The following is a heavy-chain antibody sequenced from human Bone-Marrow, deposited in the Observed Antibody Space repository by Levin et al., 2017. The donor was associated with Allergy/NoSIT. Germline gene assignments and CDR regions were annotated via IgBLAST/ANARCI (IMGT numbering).Heavy chain of an antibody. D-gene: IGHD1-26*01. CDR1: GYTFTGYY. CDR3: ARALRSGSYYEVDY. Sequence: RASVKVSCKASGYTFTGYYMHWVRRAPGQGLEWMGWINPNSGVTNYAQNFQGRVTMTRDTSISTVYMEVTRLRSDDSAVYYCARALRSGSYYEVDYWGQGTLVTVSS. V-gene: IGHV1-2*02. CDR2: INPNSGVT. J-gene: IGHJ4*02.